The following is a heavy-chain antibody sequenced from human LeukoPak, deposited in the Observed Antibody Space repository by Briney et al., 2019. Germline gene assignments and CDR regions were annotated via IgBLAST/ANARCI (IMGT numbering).Heavy chain of an antibody. CDR2: IYTSGST. J-gene: IGHJ3*02. CDR1: GGSISSGSYY. CDR3: AGEYQLLYGDAFDI. Sequence: ASQTLSLTCTVSGGSISSGSYYWSWIRQPAGKGLEWIGRIYTSGSTNYNPSLKSRVTISVDTSKNQFSLKLSSVTAADTAVYYCAGEYQLLYGDAFDIWGQGTMVTVSS. V-gene: IGHV4-61*02. D-gene: IGHD2-2*02.